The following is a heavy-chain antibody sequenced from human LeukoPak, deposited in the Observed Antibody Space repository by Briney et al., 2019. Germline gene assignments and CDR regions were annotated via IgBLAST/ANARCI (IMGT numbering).Heavy chain of an antibody. CDR1: GYIFTNYD. V-gene: IGHV1-18*04. CDR2: ISPYNGDT. CDR3: PRATGGLSDY. J-gene: IGHJ4*02. D-gene: IGHD1-1*01. Sequence: ASVKVSCKTSGYIFTNYDINWVRQAPGQGLEWMGWISPYNGDTKYAQKLQDRVTMSTATSTSRTYMGLRSLRPDDTAVYYCPRATGGLSDYWGQGTLVTVSS.